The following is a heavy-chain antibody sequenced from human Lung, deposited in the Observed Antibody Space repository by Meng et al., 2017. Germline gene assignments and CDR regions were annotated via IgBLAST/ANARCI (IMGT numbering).Heavy chain of an antibody. CDR3: ARGPTTMAHDFDY. CDR1: GGSFSDYY. CDR2: INHSGST. D-gene: IGHD4-11*01. V-gene: IGHV4-34*01. J-gene: IGHJ4*02. Sequence: QGQLQQRGAGLLNPSETLSLTCVVSGGSFSDYYWSWIRQPPGKGLEWIGEINHSGSTNYNPSLESRATISVDTSQNNLSLKLSSVTAADSAVYYCARGPTTMAHDFDYWGQGTLVTVSS.